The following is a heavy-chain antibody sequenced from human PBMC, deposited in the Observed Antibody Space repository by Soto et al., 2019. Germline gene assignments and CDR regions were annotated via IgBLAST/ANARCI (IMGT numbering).Heavy chain of an antibody. V-gene: IGHV3-33*01. Sequence: GSLRLSCAASGFTFSSYGMHWVRQAPGKGLEWVAVIWYDGSNKYYADSVKGRFTISRDNSKNTLYLQMNSLRAEDTAVHYCARVGGRFLEWLLYYFDYWGQGTLVTVSS. CDR3: ARVGGRFLEWLLYYFDY. CDR1: GFTFSSYG. CDR2: IWYDGSNK. J-gene: IGHJ4*02. D-gene: IGHD3-3*01.